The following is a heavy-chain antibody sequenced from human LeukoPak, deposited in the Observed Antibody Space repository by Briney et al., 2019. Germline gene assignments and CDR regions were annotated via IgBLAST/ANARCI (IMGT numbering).Heavy chain of an antibody. CDR3: ARVLNDLTLYFDY. D-gene: IGHD3-9*01. J-gene: IGHJ4*02. V-gene: IGHV1-18*01. CDR1: TSR. Sequence: ASVKVSCKATSRISWMRQAPGQGLEWMGWIGTYGGDTYYAQKFQGRVTMTRDMSTSTVYMELRSLRSEDTAAYYCARVLNDLTLYFDYWGQGTLFTVSS. CDR2: IGTYGGDT.